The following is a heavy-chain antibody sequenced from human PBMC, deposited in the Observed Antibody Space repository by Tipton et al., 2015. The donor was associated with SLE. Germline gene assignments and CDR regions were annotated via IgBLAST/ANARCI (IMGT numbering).Heavy chain of an antibody. V-gene: IGHV4-4*02. D-gene: IGHD3-16*01. CDR3: ATQGYYDSSFDY. J-gene: IGHJ4*02. Sequence: TLSLTCVVSGGSIANNNWWSWVRQPPGKGLEWIGDIYHSGHTNYNPSLKSRVTMSVDKSKNQFSLNVTSVTAADTAVYYCATQGYYDSSFDYWGQGTLVTVSS. CDR2: IYHSGHT. CDR1: GGSIANNNW.